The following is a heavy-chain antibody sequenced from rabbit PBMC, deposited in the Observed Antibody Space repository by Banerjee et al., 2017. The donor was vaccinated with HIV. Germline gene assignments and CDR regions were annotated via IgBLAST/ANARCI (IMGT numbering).Heavy chain of an antibody. CDR1: GFDFSSYS. Sequence: QEQLVESGGGLVQPGGSLKLSCKASGFDFSSYSMQWVRQAPGKGLGWIACIYAGSSGSTYYASWAKGRFTISKTSSTTVTLQMTSLTAADTATYFCARSTPYVSGSAYYPYAFNLWGPGTLVTVS. D-gene: IGHD1-1*01. V-gene: IGHV1S45*01. CDR3: ARSTPYVSGSAYYPYAFNL. J-gene: IGHJ4*01. CDR2: IYAGSSGST.